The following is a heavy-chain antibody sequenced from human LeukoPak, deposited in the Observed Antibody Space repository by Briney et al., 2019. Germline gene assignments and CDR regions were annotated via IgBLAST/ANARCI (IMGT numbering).Heavy chain of an antibody. V-gene: IGHV4-34*01. CDR1: GGTFSGYY. J-gene: IGHJ3*02. CDR3: ARGYCSSTSCYPYAFDI. Sequence: PSENLSCNGAVYGGTFSGYYWSWIRQPPGKGLEWIGEINHSGSTNYNPSLKSRVTISVDTSKNQFSLKLSSVTAADTAVYYCARGYCSSTSCYPYAFDIWGQGTMVTVSS. CDR2: INHSGST. D-gene: IGHD2-2*01.